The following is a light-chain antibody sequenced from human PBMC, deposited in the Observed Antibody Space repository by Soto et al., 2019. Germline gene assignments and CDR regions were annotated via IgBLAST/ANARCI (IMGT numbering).Light chain of an antibody. CDR3: QQYNSYST. V-gene: IGKV1-5*01. CDR2: DAS. CDR1: QSISTR. Sequence: DIQMPQSPSTLSASVGDRVTITCRASQSISTRLAWYQQKPGKAPKLLIYDASSLESGVPSRFSGSASGTEFTLTSSSLQPDDCATYYCQQYNSYSTFGQGTKVDIK. J-gene: IGKJ1*01.